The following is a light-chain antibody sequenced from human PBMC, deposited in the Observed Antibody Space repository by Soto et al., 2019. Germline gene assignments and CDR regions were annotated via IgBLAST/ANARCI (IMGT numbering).Light chain of an antibody. Sequence: DIQMTQSPSTLSAFVGDRVTITCRASQSISRLLAWYQQKPGRAPTLLIYKASTLEGGVPSRFSGSGSGTEFTLTISSLQPDDFATYYCQQYNGYPLTFGQGTRLEIK. V-gene: IGKV1-5*03. CDR1: QSISRL. CDR3: QQYNGYPLT. CDR2: KAS. J-gene: IGKJ5*01.